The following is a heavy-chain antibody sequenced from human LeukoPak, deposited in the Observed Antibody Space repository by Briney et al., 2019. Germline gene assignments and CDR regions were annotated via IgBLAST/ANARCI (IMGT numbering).Heavy chain of an antibody. CDR3: ARAPGYSSSWYVDY. V-gene: IGHV1-2*02. J-gene: IGHJ4*02. CDR1: GYTFTGYY. CDR2: INPNSGGT. Sequence: GASVKVSCKASGYTFTGYYMHWVRQAPGQGLEWMGWINPNSGGTNYAQKFQGRVTMTRDTSISTAYMELSRLRSDDTAVYYCARAPGYSSSWYVDYWGQGTLVTVSS. D-gene: IGHD6-13*01.